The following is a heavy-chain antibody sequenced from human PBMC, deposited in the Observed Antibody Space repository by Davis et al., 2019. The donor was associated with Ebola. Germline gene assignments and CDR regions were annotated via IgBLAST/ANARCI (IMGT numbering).Heavy chain of an antibody. CDR3: ARDDRPHWSGYYFGYYYYGMDV. J-gene: IGHJ6*02. D-gene: IGHD3-3*01. CDR2: ISGSGGST. Sequence: PGGSLRLSCAASGFTFSSYAMSWVRQAPGKGLEWVSAISGSGGSTYYADSVKGRFTISRDNSKNTLYLQMNSLRAEDTAVYYCARDDRPHWSGYYFGYYYYGMDVWGQGATVTVSS. CDR1: GFTFSSYA. V-gene: IGHV3-23*01.